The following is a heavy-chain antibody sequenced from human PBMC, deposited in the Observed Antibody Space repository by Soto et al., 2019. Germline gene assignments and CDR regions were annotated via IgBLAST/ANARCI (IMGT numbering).Heavy chain of an antibody. J-gene: IGHJ4*02. CDR3: ARHNNGSGSTYFDY. Sequence: SETLSLTCTVSGGCISSSSYYWGWIRQPPGKGLEWIGSIYYSGSTYYNPSLKSRVTISVDTSKNQFSLKLNSMTAADTAVYYCARHNNGSGSTYFDYWGQGNLVTVSS. V-gene: IGHV4-39*01. CDR1: GGCISSSSYY. D-gene: IGHD3-10*01. CDR2: IYYSGST.